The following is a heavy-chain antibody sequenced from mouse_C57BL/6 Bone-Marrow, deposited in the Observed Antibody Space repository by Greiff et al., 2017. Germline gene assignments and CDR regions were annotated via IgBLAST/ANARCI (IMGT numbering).Heavy chain of an antibody. CDR1: GYTFTSYW. J-gene: IGHJ2*01. CDR2: IDPSDSYT. CDR3: ARSDGDYLYYFDY. V-gene: IGHV1-59*01. Sequence: QVQLQQPGAELVRPGTSVKLSCKASGYTFTSYWMHWVKQRPGQGLEWMGVIDPSDSYTNYNQKFKGKATLTVDTSSSTAYMQLSSLTSEDSAVYYCARSDGDYLYYFDYWGQGTTLTVSS. D-gene: IGHD2-13*01.